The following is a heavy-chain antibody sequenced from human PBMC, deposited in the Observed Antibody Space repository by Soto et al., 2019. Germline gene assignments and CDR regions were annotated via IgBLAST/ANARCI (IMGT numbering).Heavy chain of an antibody. J-gene: IGHJ6*02. Sequence: GGSLRLSCAASGFTFSSYWMSWVRQAPGKGLEWVANIKQDGSEKYYVDSVKGRFTISRDNAKNSLYLQMNSLRAEDTAVYYCARESADSSGWYYYYGMDVWGQGTTVTVSS. D-gene: IGHD6-19*01. CDR2: IKQDGSEK. CDR1: GFTFSSYW. V-gene: IGHV3-7*03. CDR3: ARESADSSGWYYYYGMDV.